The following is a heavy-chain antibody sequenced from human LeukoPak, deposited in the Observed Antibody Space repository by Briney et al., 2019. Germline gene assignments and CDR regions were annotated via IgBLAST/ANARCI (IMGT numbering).Heavy chain of an antibody. J-gene: IGHJ4*02. V-gene: IGHV3-33*06. D-gene: IGHD3-10*01. CDR3: AKDHLRGSYYLDY. CDR2: IWYDGSNK. Sequence: GGSLRLSCAASGFTFSSYGMHWVRQAPGKGLEWVAVIWYDGSNKHYADSVKGRFTISRDNSKNTLYLQMNSLRAEDTAVYYCAKDHLRGSYYLDYWGQGTLVTVSS. CDR1: GFTFSSYG.